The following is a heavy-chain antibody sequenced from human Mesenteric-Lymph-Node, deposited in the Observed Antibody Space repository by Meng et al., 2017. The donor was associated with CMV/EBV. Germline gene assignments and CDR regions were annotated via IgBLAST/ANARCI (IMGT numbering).Heavy chain of an antibody. CDR3: ARASGKSSNWFSLFDY. CDR1: GFTFSNYP. D-gene: IGHD6-13*01. V-gene: IGHV3-23*01. J-gene: IGHJ4*02. CDR2: ISGSGRNT. Sequence: GESLKISCAASGFTFSNYPMSWVRQTPQKGLEWVSGISGSGRNTYYADSVKGRFTISRDNAKNSLFLQMSSLRVEDTAVYFCARASGKSSNWFSLFDYWGQGTLVTVSS.